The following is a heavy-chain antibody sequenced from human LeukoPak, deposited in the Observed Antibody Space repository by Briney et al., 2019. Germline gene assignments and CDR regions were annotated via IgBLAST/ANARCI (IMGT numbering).Heavy chain of an antibody. CDR3: ARGLKENYYYYAMDV. J-gene: IGHJ6*02. V-gene: IGHV1-69*13. Sequence: GASVKVSCKASGGTFSSYTINWVRQAPGQGLEWMGGIIPTYGAANYAQKFQGRVTITADESTSAAYMELSSLRSEDTAVYFCARGLKENYYYYAMDVWGQGTTVTVSS. CDR2: IIPTYGAA. CDR1: GGTFSSYT.